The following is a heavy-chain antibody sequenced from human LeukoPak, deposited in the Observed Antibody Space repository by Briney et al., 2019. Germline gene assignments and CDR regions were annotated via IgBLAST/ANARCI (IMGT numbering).Heavy chain of an antibody. V-gene: IGHV4-4*07. D-gene: IGHD1-26*01. CDR1: GGSISSYY. Sequence: KPSETLSLTCTVSGGSISSYYWGWIRQPAGKGLEWIGRIYTSGSTNYNPSLKSRVTMSVDTSKNQFSLKLSSVTAADTAVYYCAREGSGSYHNWFDPWGQGTLVTVSS. J-gene: IGHJ5*02. CDR2: IYTSGST. CDR3: AREGSGSYHNWFDP.